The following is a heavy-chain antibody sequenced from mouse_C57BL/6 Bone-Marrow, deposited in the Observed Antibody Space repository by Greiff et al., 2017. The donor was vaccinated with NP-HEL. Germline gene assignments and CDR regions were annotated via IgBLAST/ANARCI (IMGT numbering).Heavy chain of an antibody. J-gene: IGHJ3*01. V-gene: IGHV1-55*01. CDR2: IYPGSGST. CDR3: ARKWGYYPFAY. CDR1: GYTFTSYW. Sequence: QVHVKQPGAELVKPGASVKMSCKASGYTFTSYWITWVKQRPGQGLEWIGDIYPGSGSTNYNEKFKSKATLTVDKSSSTAYMQLSSLTSEDSAVYYCARKWGYYPFAYWGQGTLVTVSA. D-gene: IGHD2-3*01.